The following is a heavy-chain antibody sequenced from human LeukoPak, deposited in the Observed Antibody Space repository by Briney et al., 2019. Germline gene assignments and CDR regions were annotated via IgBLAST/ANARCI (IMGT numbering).Heavy chain of an antibody. CDR1: VYSISSGYY. CDR2: IYHSGST. D-gene: IGHD5-18*01. Sequence: SETLSLTCAVSVYSISSGYYWGWIRQPPGKGLEWIGSIYHSGSTYYNPSLKSRVTISVDTSKSQFSLKLSYVTAADTAVYYCARFDVDTAMVDAFDIWGQGTMVTVSS. J-gene: IGHJ3*02. CDR3: ARFDVDTAMVDAFDI. V-gene: IGHV4-38-2*01.